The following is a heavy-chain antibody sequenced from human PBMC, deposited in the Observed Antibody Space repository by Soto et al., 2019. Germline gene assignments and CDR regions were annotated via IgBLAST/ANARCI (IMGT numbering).Heavy chain of an antibody. J-gene: IGHJ4*02. Sequence: EVQLVESGGGLGKPGGSLRLSCAASGFTFSNAWINWVRQATGKGMEWVGRIKSKTADGTTDYAAPVKGRFTITRDDAKNTLYLQMNSLKTEDTAVYYCTSGVYYVHWGQGTLVTVSS. CDR2: IKSKTADGTT. CDR3: TSGVYYVH. D-gene: IGHD3-10*02. V-gene: IGHV3-15*07. CDR1: GFTFSNAW.